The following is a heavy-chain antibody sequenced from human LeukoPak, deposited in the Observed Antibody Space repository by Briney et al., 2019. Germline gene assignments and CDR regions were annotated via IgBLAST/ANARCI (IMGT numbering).Heavy chain of an antibody. D-gene: IGHD6-19*01. J-gene: IGHJ2*01. CDR1: GGSISPYY. CDR2: VSYSGST. Sequence: PSETLSLTCTVSGGSISPYYWSWIRQPPGKGLEWVGYVSYSGSTDYNPSLKSRATISLDTSKSRFSLKLSSVTAADTAVYYCARGSSSGYYWYFDLWGRGTLVTVSS. CDR3: ARGSSSGYYWYFDL. V-gene: IGHV4-59*01.